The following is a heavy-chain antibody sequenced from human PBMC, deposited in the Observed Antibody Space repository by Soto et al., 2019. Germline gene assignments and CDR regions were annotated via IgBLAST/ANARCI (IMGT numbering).Heavy chain of an antibody. Sequence: ASVKVSCKASGYTFTGYYMHWVRQAPGQGLEWMGWINPNSGGTNYAQKFQGWVTMTRDTSISTAYMELSRLRSDDTAVYYCARGKELLWFGDSYYYGMDVWGQGTTVTVSS. D-gene: IGHD3-10*01. V-gene: IGHV1-2*04. J-gene: IGHJ6*02. CDR2: INPNSGGT. CDR3: ARGKELLWFGDSYYYGMDV. CDR1: GYTFTGYY.